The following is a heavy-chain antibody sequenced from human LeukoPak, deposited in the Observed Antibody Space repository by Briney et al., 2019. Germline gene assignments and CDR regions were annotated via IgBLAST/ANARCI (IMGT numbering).Heavy chain of an antibody. CDR2: FDPEDGEA. J-gene: IGHJ4*02. V-gene: IGHV1-24*01. D-gene: IGHD3-3*01. CDR3: ATEYYDFWSGQVCVD. CDR1: GYTLTELS. Sequence: GASVKVSCKVSGYTLTELSMHWVRQAPGKGLEWMGGFDPEDGEAIYAQKFQGRVTMTEDTSTDTAYVELSSLRSEDTAVYYCATEYYDFWSGQVCVDWGQGTLVTVSS.